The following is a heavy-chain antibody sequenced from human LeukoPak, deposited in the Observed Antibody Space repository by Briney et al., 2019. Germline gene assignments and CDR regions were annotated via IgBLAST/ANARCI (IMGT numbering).Heavy chain of an antibody. CDR2: IYNSGST. Sequence: PSETLSLTCSVSGASINSYYWSWLRQPAGKGLEWIGRIYNSGSTNYNPSLKSRVTISVDTSKNQFSLKLSSVTAADTAVYYCARDLSGYCSSTSCLGGMDVWGQGTTVTVSS. V-gene: IGHV4-4*07. J-gene: IGHJ6*02. CDR1: GASINSYY. CDR3: ARDLSGYCSSTSCLGGMDV. D-gene: IGHD2-2*01.